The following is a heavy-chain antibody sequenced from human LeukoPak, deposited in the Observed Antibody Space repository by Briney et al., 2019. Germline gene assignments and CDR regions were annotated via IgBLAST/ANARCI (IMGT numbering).Heavy chain of an antibody. CDR3: ARVTGYMVGDYFDS. D-gene: IGHD6-13*01. V-gene: IGHV1-46*01. CDR1: GYTFTSYY. Sequence: ASVKVSCKASGYTFTSYYMHWVRQAPGQGLEWMGIINPSGGSTSYAQKFQGRVTMSVDTSKNQFSLKLSSVTAADTAVYYCARVTGYMVGDYFDSWGQGTLVTVSS. CDR2: INPSGGST. J-gene: IGHJ4*02.